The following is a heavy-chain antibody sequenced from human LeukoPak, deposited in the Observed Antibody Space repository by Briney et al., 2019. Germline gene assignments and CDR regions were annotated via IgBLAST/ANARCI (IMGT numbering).Heavy chain of an antibody. CDR1: GFTFGDYA. CDR3: TRVRYSSGWYFDY. Sequence: PGRSLRLSCTASGFTFGDYAMSWVRQAPGKGLEWVGFIRSKAYGGTTEYAASVKGRFTISRDGSKGIAYLQMNSLKTEDTAVYYCTRVRYSSGWYFDYWGQGTLVTVSS. V-gene: IGHV3-49*04. J-gene: IGHJ4*02. CDR2: IRSKAYGGTT. D-gene: IGHD6-19*01.